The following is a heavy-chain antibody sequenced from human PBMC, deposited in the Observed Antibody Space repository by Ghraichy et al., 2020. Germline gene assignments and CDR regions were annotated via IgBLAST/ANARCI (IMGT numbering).Heavy chain of an antibody. CDR2: INPSGGST. J-gene: IGHJ4*02. CDR1: GYTFTSYY. CDR3: ARDGNYYGSGSYLDY. V-gene: IGHV1-46*01. Sequence: ASVKVSCKASGYTFTSYYMHWVRQAPGQGLEWMGIINPSGGSTSYAQKFQGRVTMTRDTSTSTVYMELSSLRSEDTAVYYCARDGNYYGSGSYLDYWGQGTLVTVSS. D-gene: IGHD3-10*01.